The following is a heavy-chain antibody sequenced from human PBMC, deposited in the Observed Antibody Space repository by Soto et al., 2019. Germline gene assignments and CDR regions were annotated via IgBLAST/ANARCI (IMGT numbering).Heavy chain of an antibody. CDR2: ISTYSGDT. V-gene: IGHV1-18*01. CDR3: ARHHGPTTSENWYDP. Sequence: ASVKVSCKASGYTFFTYDISWVRQAPGQGLEWMGWISTYSGDTRYAQKFQGRVTMTTDTSTTTAYLELRSLRSDDTAVYYCARHHGPTTSENWYDPWGQGTLVTVSS. CDR1: GYTFFTYD. J-gene: IGHJ5*02. D-gene: IGHD5-12*01.